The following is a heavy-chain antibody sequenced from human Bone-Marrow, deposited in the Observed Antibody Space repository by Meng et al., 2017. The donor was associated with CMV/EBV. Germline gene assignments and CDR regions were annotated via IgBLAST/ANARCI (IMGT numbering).Heavy chain of an antibody. V-gene: IGHV3-23*01. CDR1: GFTFDDYG. J-gene: IGHJ6*02. Sequence: GGSLRLSCAASGFTFDDYGMSWVRQAPGKGLEWVSGISGSGGSTYYADSVKGRFTISRDNSKNTLYLQMNSLRAEDTAVYYCAKAGITMVRGVTGYGMDVWGQGTTVTVSS. D-gene: IGHD3-10*01. CDR3: AKAGITMVRGVTGYGMDV. CDR2: ISGSGGST.